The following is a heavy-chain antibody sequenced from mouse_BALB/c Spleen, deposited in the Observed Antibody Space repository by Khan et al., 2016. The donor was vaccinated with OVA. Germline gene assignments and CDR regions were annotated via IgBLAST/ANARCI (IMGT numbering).Heavy chain of an antibody. J-gene: IGHJ3*01. D-gene: IGHD1-1*02. CDR3: ARHAYYYNSEGFAY. CDR2: INTGGHYT. CDR1: GFTFSTYG. V-gene: IGHV5-6*01. Sequence: EVELVESGGDLVKTGGSLKLSCAASGFTFSTYGMSWVRQTPDKRLEWVATINTGGHYTYYIDSVKGRFTISRDNAKNILYLQMTSLRSEDTAMYYCARHAYYYNSEGFAYWGQGTLVTVSA.